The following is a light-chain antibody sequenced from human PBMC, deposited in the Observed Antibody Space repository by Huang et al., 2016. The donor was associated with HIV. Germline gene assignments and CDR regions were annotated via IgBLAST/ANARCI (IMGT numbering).Light chain of an antibody. Sequence: IQMTQSPSSLPAFVGDRVTITCRASQSITTYLNWYQQKLGESPKRLIYAAAILQSGVPLRFGGSGSGTNFSLTITNLQSEDFAVYYCQQSYSIPWTFGQGTRVEI. CDR1: QSITTY. V-gene: IGKV1-39*01. J-gene: IGKJ1*01. CDR2: AAA. CDR3: QQSYSIPWT.